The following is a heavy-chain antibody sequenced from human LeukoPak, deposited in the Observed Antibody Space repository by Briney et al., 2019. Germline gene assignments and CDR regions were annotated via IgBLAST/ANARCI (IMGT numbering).Heavy chain of an antibody. Sequence: ASVKVSCKASGYTFTSYAMHWVRQAPGQRLEWMGWINAGNGNTKYSQKFQGRVTMTEDTSTDTAYMELSSLRSEDTAVYYCARGEYCSSTSCYVAGTNWGQGTLVTVSS. D-gene: IGHD2-2*01. CDR2: INAGNGNT. V-gene: IGHV1-3*01. CDR1: GYTFTSYA. J-gene: IGHJ4*02. CDR3: ARGEYCSSTSCYVAGTN.